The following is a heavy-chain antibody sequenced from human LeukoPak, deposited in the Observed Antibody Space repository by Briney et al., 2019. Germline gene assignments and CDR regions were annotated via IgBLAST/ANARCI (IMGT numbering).Heavy chain of an antibody. CDR2: IIPILGIA. CDR1: GGTFSSYA. CDR3: ARDLVPRYYYGSGRYYSRVYGMDV. J-gene: IGHJ6*02. D-gene: IGHD3-10*01. V-gene: IGHV1-69*04. Sequence: SVKVSCKASGGTFSSYAISWVQQAPGQGLEWMGRIIPILGIANYAQKFQGRVTITADKSTSTAYMELSSLRSEDTAVYYCARDLVPRYYYGSGRYYSRVYGMDVWGQGTTVTVSS.